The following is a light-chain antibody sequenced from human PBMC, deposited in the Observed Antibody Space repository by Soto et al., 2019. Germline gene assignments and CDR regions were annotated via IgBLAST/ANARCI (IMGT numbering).Light chain of an antibody. CDR1: SSDIGGYNY. CDR3: TSYTGSSFTLHVV. V-gene: IGLV2-14*01. Sequence: QSSLTQPASVSGSPGQSITISCTGTSSDIGGYNYVSWYQQLPGKAPKLMIYEVTNRPSGVSHRFSGSKSGNTASLTISGLQAEDEADYYCTSYTGSSFTLHVVFGGGTKLTVL. J-gene: IGLJ2*01. CDR2: EVT.